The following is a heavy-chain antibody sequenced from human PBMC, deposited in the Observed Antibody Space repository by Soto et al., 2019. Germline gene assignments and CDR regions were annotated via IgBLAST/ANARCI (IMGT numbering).Heavy chain of an antibody. D-gene: IGHD3-10*01. V-gene: IGHV3-21*01. CDR2: VSSSSSYI. CDR1: GFTISGHT. J-gene: IGHJ4*02. Sequence: EVQLVESGGGLVKPGGSLRLSCAASGFTISGHTINWVRQAPGKGLEWVSSVSSSSSYIYYADSVQGRFTVSRDNAEKSLYLQMNSLRAEDTAIYYCARCMGFDGSGYAFFDSWGQGTLVTVSS. CDR3: ARCMGFDGSGYAFFDS.